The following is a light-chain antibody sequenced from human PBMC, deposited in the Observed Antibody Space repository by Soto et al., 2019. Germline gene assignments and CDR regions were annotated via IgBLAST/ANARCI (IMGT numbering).Light chain of an antibody. CDR1: SSEVGGYNY. V-gene: IGLV2-8*01. J-gene: IGLJ1*01. CDR3: SSYAGSNNV. CDR2: EVS. Sequence: QSALTQPPSASRCPGQSVTISCTGTSSEVGGYNYVSWYQQHPGKAPKLMIYEVSKRPSGVPDRFSGSKSGNTASLTVSGLQAEDEADYYCSSYAGSNNVFGTGTKVTVL.